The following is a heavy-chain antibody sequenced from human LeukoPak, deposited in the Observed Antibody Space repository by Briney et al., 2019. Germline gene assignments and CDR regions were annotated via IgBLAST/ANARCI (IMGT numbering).Heavy chain of an antibody. D-gene: IGHD3/OR15-3a*01. Sequence: GGSLRLSCAASGFSFSTYGMHWVRQAPGKGLEWVAFTRYDGTYKYYADSVKGRFTISRDNSKNTVYLQMNSPRDEDTAFYYCAKDTSLWTTYYYMDVWGEGTTVTVSS. CDR2: TRYDGTYK. V-gene: IGHV3-30*02. CDR3: AKDTSLWTTYYYMDV. CDR1: GFSFSTYG. J-gene: IGHJ6*03.